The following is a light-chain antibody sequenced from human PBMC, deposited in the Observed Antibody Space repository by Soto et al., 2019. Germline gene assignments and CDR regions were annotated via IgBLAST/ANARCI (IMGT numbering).Light chain of an antibody. CDR2: AAS. Sequence: AIQMTQSPSSLSASVGDRVTITCRASQGIRNDLGWYQQKPGKAPKLLIYAASSLQSGVPSRFSGSGSGTDFTLTITSLQPEDVATYYCQKYKSAPYTFGPGTKVDIK. CDR1: QGIRND. J-gene: IGKJ3*01. CDR3: QKYKSAPYT. V-gene: IGKV1-6*01.